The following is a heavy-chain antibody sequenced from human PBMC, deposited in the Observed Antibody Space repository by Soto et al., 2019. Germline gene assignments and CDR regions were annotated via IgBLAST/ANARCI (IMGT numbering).Heavy chain of an antibody. J-gene: IGHJ3*02. V-gene: IGHV1-69*13. CDR1: GGTFSSYA. CDR3: ARGVRNDILTGYYTAQDAFDI. D-gene: IGHD3-9*01. CDR2: IIPIFGTA. Sequence: SVKVCCKDSGGTFSSYAISWVRQAPGQGLEWMGGIIPIFGTANYAQKFQGRVTITADESTSTAYMELSSLRSEDTAVYYCARGVRNDILTGYYTAQDAFDIWGQGTMVTVS.